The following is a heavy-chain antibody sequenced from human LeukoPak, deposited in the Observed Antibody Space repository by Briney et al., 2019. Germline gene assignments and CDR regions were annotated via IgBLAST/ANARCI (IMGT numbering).Heavy chain of an antibody. Sequence: GGSLRLSCAASGFTFSRYWMSWVRQAPGKGLEWVANIKQHGSETYYVDSVKGRFTISRDNAKNSLYLQMNSLRAEDTAVYYCARVSRYSYGSFDYWGQGTLVTVSS. CDR1: GFTFSRYW. D-gene: IGHD5-18*01. V-gene: IGHV3-7*01. CDR2: IKQHGSET. J-gene: IGHJ4*02. CDR3: ARVSRYSYGSFDY.